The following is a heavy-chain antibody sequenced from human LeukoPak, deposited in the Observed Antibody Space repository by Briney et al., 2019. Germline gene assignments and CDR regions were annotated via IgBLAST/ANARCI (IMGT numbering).Heavy chain of an antibody. V-gene: IGHV3-11*01. CDR2: ISSSGSTI. Sequence: GGSLRLSCAASGFTFSDYYMSWIRQAPGKGLEWVSYISSSGSTIYYADSVKGRFTISRDNAKNSLYLQMNSLRAGDTAVYYCARGAVGGTIFASYYYFDYWGQGTLVTVSS. CDR1: GFTFSDYY. J-gene: IGHJ4*02. D-gene: IGHD3-3*01. CDR3: ARGAVGGTIFASYYYFDY.